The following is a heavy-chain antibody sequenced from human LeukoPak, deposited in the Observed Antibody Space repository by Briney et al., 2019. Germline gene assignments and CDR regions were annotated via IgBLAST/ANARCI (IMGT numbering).Heavy chain of an antibody. CDR2: ISTDGAKT. V-gene: IGHV3-74*01. D-gene: IGHD5-18*01. CDR1: GFTFSRSW. CDR3: ARDGYGFGAFDY. Sequence: PGRSLRLSCAASGFTFSRSWIHWVRQAPGKGLVWVSCISTDGAKTIYADSVKGRFTISRDNAKNTLFLQMNSLRAEDTAVYYCARDGYGFGAFDYWGQGTLVTVSS. J-gene: IGHJ4*02.